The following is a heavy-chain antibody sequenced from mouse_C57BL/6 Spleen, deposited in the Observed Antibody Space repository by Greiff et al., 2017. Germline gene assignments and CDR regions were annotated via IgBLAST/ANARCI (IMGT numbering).Heavy chain of an antibody. Sequence: QVQLQQSGPELVKPGASVKLSCKASGYTFTSYDINWVKQRPGQGLELIGWIYPRDGSTKYNEKFKGKATLTVDTSSRTAYMELHSLTSEDSAVYFCARKGYDYAMDYWGQGTSVTVSS. CDR3: ARKGYDYAMDY. D-gene: IGHD2-2*01. CDR2: IYPRDGST. V-gene: IGHV1-85*01. CDR1: GYTFTSYD. J-gene: IGHJ4*01.